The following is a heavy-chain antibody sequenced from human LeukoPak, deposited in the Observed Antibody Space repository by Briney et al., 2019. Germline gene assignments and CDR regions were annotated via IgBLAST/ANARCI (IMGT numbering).Heavy chain of an antibody. CDR1: GFTFSGYW. CDR3: ARDYCSGGSCYPYYYYGMDV. J-gene: IGHJ6*04. D-gene: IGHD2-15*01. CDR2: IKQDGSEK. V-gene: IGHV3-7*03. Sequence: GGSLRLSCAASGFTFSGYWMSWVRQAPGKGLEWVANIKQDGSEKYYVDSVKGRFTISRDNAKNSLYLQMNSLRAEDTAVYYCARDYCSGGSCYPYYYYGMDVWGKGTTVTVSS.